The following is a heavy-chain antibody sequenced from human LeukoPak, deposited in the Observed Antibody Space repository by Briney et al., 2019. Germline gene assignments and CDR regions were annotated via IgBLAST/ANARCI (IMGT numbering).Heavy chain of an antibody. CDR1: GGSIRSSYYY. D-gene: IGHD6-19*01. Sequence: ASETLSLTCTVSGGSIRSSYYYWGWIRQPPGKGLEWIGSIYDSGSTYYNPSLKSRVTISVDTSKNQFTLKLSSVTAADTAVYYCARGGIAVAGTRRIKPIDYWGQGTLVTVSS. CDR2: IYDSGST. CDR3: ARGGIAVAGTRRIKPIDY. J-gene: IGHJ4*02. V-gene: IGHV4-39*01.